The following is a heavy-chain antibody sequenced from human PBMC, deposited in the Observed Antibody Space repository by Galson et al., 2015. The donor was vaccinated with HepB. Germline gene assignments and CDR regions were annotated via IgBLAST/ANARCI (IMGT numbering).Heavy chain of an antibody. V-gene: IGHV3-30*04. D-gene: IGHD3-22*01. J-gene: IGHJ4*02. CDR2: ISYDGSNK. CDR1: GFTFSSYA. Sequence: SLRLSCAASGFTFSSYAMHWVRQAPGKGLEWVAVISYDGSNKYYADSVKGRFTISRDNSKNTLYLQMNSLRAEDTAVYYCARSPRTYYYDSSGGFDYWGQGTLVTVSS. CDR3: ARSPRTYYYDSSGGFDY.